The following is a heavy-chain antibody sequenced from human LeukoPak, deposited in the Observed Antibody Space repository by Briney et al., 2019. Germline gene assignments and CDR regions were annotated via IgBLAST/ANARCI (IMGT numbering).Heavy chain of an antibody. V-gene: IGHV3-53*01. CDR2: IYSGGST. J-gene: IGHJ4*02. CDR3: ARDDSRVAGTDY. D-gene: IGHD6-19*01. CDR1: GFTVISNY. Sequence: GGSLRLSRAASGFTVISNYMSWVRQAPGKGLEWVSVIYSGGSTYYADSVQGRFTISRDNSKNTLYLQMNSLRVEDTAIYYCARDDSRVAGTDYWGQGTLVTVSS.